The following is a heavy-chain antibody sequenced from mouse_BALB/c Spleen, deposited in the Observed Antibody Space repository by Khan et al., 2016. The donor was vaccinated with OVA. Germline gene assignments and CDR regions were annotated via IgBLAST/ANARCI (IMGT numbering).Heavy chain of an antibody. CDR3: ARNYDYDEGLAY. CDR1: GFSLTYYG. V-gene: IGHV2-2*02. J-gene: IGHJ3*01. Sequence: QVRLQQSGPGLVQPSQSLSITCTVSGFSLTYYGVHWVRQSPGKGLEWLGVIWSGGSTDYNAAFISRLNISQDNYKSPAFFKMNSLQVNDTAIYYCARNYDYDEGLAYWGQGTLVTVSA. D-gene: IGHD2-4*01. CDR2: IWSGGST.